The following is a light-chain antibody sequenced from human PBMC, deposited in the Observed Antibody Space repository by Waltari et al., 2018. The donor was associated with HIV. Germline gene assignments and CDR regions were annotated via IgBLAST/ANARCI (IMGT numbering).Light chain of an antibody. J-gene: IGKJ1*01. CDR3: QHYDNWPPWT. Sequence: EIVLTQSPGSLSVSPGERATLSCRASQSVGNSLAWYQHKPGQAPRRLIYGASTRAAGIPPRFSGSGSGTQFTLTISRLQSEDFAVYYCQHYDNWPPWTFGQWTKVEIK. CDR1: QSVGNS. V-gene: IGKV3-15*01. CDR2: GAS.